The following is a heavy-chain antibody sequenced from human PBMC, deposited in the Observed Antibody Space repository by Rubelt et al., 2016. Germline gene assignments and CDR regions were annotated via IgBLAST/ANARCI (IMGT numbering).Heavy chain of an antibody. Sequence: QVQLQESGPGLVKPSETLSLTCTVSGGSISSYYWSWIRQPAGKGLEWIGRIYTSGSTNYNPSLHSRVTMSVDTSKNQFSLKLSSVTAADTAVYYCAREQLLSDYYYGMDVWGQGTTVTVSS. V-gene: IGHV4-4*07. CDR1: GGSISSYY. D-gene: IGHD2-2*01. CDR3: AREQLLSDYYYGMDV. CDR2: IYTSGST. J-gene: IGHJ6*02.